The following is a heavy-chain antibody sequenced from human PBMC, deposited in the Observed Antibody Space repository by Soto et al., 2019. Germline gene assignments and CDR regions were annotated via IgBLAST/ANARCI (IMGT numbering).Heavy chain of an antibody. Sequence: EVQLLESGGGLVQPGGSLRLSCAASGFTLSNYGMNWVRQAPGKGLEWVTGISGSDGSTYYADSVKGRFTISRDSSKNTLYLQMNTLRAEDTAVYDWAKGKFYDWGQGTLVTVSS. V-gene: IGHV3-23*01. J-gene: IGHJ4*02. CDR1: GFTLSNYG. CDR3: AKGKFYD. CDR2: ISGSDGST. D-gene: IGHD3-16*01.